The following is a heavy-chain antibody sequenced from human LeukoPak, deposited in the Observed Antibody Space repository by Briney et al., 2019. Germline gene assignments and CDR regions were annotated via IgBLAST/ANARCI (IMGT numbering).Heavy chain of an antibody. CDR2: ISGSGGST. CDR3: AKSARSCSGGSCYFRFMVSVQKGDAFDI. J-gene: IGHJ3*02. V-gene: IGHV3-23*01. D-gene: IGHD2-15*01. Sequence: PGGSLRLSCAASGFTFSSYAMGWVRQAPGKGLEWVSAISGSGGSTSYADSVTGRFTISRDNSKNTLYLQMNSLRAEDTAVYYCAKSARSCSGGSCYFRFMVSVQKGDAFDIWGQGTMVTVSS. CDR1: GFTFSSYA.